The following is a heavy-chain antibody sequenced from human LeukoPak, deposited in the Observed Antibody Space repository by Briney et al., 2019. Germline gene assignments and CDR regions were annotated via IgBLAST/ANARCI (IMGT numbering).Heavy chain of an antibody. V-gene: IGHV4-4*07. CDR3: ARYDDYGDHGEWFDP. D-gene: IGHD4-17*01. CDR1: GGSISSYY. J-gene: IGHJ5*02. Sequence: PSETLSLTCTVSGGSISSYYWSWIRQPAGKGLEWIGRIYTSGSTNYNPSLKSRVTMSVDTSKNQFSLKLSSVTAADTAVYYCARYDDYGDHGEWFDPWGQGTLVTVSS. CDR2: IYTSGST.